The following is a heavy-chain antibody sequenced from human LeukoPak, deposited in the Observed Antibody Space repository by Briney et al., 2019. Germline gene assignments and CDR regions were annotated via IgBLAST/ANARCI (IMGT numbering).Heavy chain of an antibody. Sequence: KSSETLSLTCIVSGGSISSHYWSWIRQPPGKGLECIGNIYYSGSTNYNPSLKSRVTISIDTSKNQFSLKLSSVTAADTAVYYCARDRGSGWTSWGQGALVTVSS. CDR1: GGSISSHY. D-gene: IGHD6-19*01. CDR3: ARDRGSGWTS. V-gene: IGHV4-59*11. J-gene: IGHJ4*02. CDR2: IYYSGST.